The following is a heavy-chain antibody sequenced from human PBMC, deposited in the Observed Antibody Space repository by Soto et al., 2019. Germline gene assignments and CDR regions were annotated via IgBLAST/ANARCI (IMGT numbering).Heavy chain of an antibody. J-gene: IGHJ3*02. D-gene: IGHD2-15*01. CDR1: GGSFSGYY. CDR3: ARLTLYCSGGSGYSWRSFDDAFDI. V-gene: IGHV4-34*01. CDR2: INHSGST. Sequence: QVQLQQWGAGLLKPSETLSLTCAVYGGSFSGYYWSWIRQPPGKGLEWIGEINHSGSTNYNPSLKRRVTISVDTSRNQCSLKLSSVTAADTAVYYCARLTLYCSGGSGYSWRSFDDAFDIWGQGTMVTVSS.